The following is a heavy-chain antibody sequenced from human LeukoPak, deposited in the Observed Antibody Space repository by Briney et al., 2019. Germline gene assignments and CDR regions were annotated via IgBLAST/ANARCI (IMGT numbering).Heavy chain of an antibody. CDR1: GFTFDDYA. CDR3: AKDGGSWDYYYYYGMDV. CDR2: ISWNSGSI. Sequence: PGGSLRLSCAASGFTFDDYAMHWVRQAPGKGLEWVSGISWNSGSIGYADSVKGRFTISRDNAENSLYLQMNSLRAEDTALYYCAKDGGSWDYYYYYGMDVWGQGTTVTVS. D-gene: IGHD6-13*01. V-gene: IGHV3-9*01. J-gene: IGHJ6*02.